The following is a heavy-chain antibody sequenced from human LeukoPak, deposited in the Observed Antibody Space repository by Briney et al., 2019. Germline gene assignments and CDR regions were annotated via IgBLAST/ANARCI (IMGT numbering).Heavy chain of an antibody. CDR3: ARASYDFWSGYPNWFDP. J-gene: IGHJ5*02. V-gene: IGHV4-34*01. CDR1: GGSFSGYY. Sequence: KPSETLSLTCAVYGGSFSGYYWSWIRQPPGKGLEWIGEINHSGSTNYNPSLKSRVTISVDTSKSQFSLKLSSVTAADTAVYYCARASYDFWSGYPNWFDPWGQGTLVTVSS. D-gene: IGHD3-3*01. CDR2: INHSGST.